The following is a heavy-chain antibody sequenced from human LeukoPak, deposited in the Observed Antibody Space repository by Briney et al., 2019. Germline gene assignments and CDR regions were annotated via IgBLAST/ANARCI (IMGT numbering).Heavy chain of an antibody. J-gene: IGHJ4*02. CDR3: ASYCSGGSCSPHSFDY. D-gene: IGHD2-15*01. CDR2: IYYSGST. CDR1: GGSIISSSFW. V-gene: IGHV4-39*07. Sequence: PSETLSLTCTVSGGSIISSSFWWGWIRQPPGKGLEWIGSIYYSGSTYYNPSLKSRVTISVDTSKNQFSLKLSSVTAADTAVYYCASYCSGGSCSPHSFDYWGQGTLVTVSS.